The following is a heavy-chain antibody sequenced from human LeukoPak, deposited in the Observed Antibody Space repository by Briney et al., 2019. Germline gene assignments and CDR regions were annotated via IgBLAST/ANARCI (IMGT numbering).Heavy chain of an antibody. D-gene: IGHD6-25*01. J-gene: IGHJ6*03. V-gene: IGHV4-61*02. CDR2: IYTTGST. CDR1: RDSITSGSEY. CDR3: AKSSGFEPRIYFYYYMDD. Sequence: SEALYLTCTVSRDSITSGSEYWSWIRQSAGKGLEWIGRIYTTGSTSYNDSLKSRVTISLGISMNQFSFKLSSVTAVDTAMYYCAKSSGFEPRIYFYYYMDDWGKGRAVTISS.